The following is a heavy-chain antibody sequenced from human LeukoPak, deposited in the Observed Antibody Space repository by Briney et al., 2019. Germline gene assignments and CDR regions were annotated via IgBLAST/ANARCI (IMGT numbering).Heavy chain of an antibody. CDR3: AREVTIFGVVEHHYMDV. D-gene: IGHD3-3*01. J-gene: IGHJ6*03. V-gene: IGHV1-2*02. CDR1: GYTFTGYY. CDR2: INPNGGGT. Sequence: ASVKVSCKASGYTFTGYYMHWVRQAPGQGLEWMGLINPNGGGTNYAQKFQGRVTMTRDTSISTAYMELSSLRSEDTAVYYCAREVTIFGVVEHHYMDVWGKGTTVTVSS.